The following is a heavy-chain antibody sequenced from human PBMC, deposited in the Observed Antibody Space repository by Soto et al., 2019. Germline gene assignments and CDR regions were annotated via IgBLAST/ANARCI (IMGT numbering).Heavy chain of an antibody. CDR3: ARGGPANYYVAGSYYRGDAFDI. CDR1: GGTFSSYA. CDR2: IIPIFGTA. D-gene: IGHD3-10*01. V-gene: IGHV1-69*13. Sequence: SVKVSCKASGGTFSSYAISWVRQAPGQGLEWMGGIIPIFGTANYAQKFQGRVTITADESTSTAYMELSSLRSEDTAVYYFARGGPANYYVAGSYYRGDAFDIWGQ. J-gene: IGHJ3*02.